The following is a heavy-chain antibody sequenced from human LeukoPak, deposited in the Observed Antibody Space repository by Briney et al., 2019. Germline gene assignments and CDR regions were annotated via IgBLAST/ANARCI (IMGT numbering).Heavy chain of an antibody. CDR1: GFTFSSYW. V-gene: IGHV3-7*01. Sequence: GGSLRLSCAASGFTFSSYWMSWVRQAPGKGLEWVANIKQDGSEKYYVESVKGRFTISRDNAKNSLYLQMNSLRAEDTAVYYCARVPYSSSSDRYYYYYYYMDVWGKGTTVTVSS. CDR2: IKQDGSEK. CDR3: ARVPYSSSSDRYYYYYYYMDV. D-gene: IGHD6-6*01. J-gene: IGHJ6*03.